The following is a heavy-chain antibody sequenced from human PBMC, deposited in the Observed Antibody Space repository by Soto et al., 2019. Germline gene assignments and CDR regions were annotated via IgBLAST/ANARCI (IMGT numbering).Heavy chain of an antibody. CDR1: GGSISSGGFY. J-gene: IGHJ4*02. V-gene: IGHV4-31*03. D-gene: IGHD3-10*01. CDR3: ARGPEGAGSVDY. CDR2: IYYIGST. Sequence: PSETLSLTCTVSGGSISSGGFYWSWIRQHPGKGLEWIGYIYYIGSTYYNPSLKSRVTISVDTSKNQFSLKLSSVTAADTAVYYCARGPEGAGSVDYWGQGTLVTVSS.